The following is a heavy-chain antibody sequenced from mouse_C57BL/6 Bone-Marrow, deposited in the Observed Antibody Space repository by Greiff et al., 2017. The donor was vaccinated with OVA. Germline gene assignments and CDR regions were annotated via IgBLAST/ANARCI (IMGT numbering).Heavy chain of an antibody. CDR3: ARNGYQFAY. Sequence: VQGVESGAELARPGASVKLSCKASGYTFTSYGISWVKQRTGQGLEWIGEIYPRSGNTYYNEKFEGKATLTADKSSSTAYMELRSLTSEDSAVYFCARNGYQFAYWGQGTLVTVSA. D-gene: IGHD2-2*01. V-gene: IGHV1-81*01. CDR2: IYPRSGNT. J-gene: IGHJ3*01. CDR1: GYTFTSYG.